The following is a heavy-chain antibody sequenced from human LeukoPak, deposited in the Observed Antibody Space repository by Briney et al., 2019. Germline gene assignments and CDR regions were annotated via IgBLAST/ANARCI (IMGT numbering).Heavy chain of an antibody. D-gene: IGHD3-10*01. CDR1: GYTFTDYG. CDR3: AKDSYYYGSGTYYKGYFDY. J-gene: IGHJ4*02. CDR2: ISFYNGNT. Sequence: VASVKVSCKASGYTFTDYGITWVRQAPGQGLEYMGWISFYNGNTNYAQMFQGRVTLTTDTSTSTAYMELRSLRSDDTAVYYCAKDSYYYGSGTYYKGYFDYWGQGALVTVSS. V-gene: IGHV1-18*01.